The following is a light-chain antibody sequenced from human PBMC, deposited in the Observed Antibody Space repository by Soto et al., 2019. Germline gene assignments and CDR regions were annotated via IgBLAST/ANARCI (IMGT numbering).Light chain of an antibody. V-gene: IGKV1-12*01. CDR3: QQANSLPIT. CDR1: QDISSW. CDR2: ATS. J-gene: IGKJ5*01. Sequence: DMLGTQSPSSVSSSGGDRVTIACLSSQDISSWLAWYQQTPGRVPKLLIYATSKLQPGVPTRFSGSGSGTNFTLTISSLHPADFATYYCQQANSLPITFGQGTRLEIK.